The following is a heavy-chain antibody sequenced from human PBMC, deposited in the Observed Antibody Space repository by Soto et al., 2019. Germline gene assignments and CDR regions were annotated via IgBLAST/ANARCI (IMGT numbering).Heavy chain of an antibody. CDR1: GFSFSGSA. CDR3: TSQEGSGSYYPHYYYGMDV. J-gene: IGHJ6*02. V-gene: IGHV3-73*01. CDR2: IRSKANSYAT. Sequence: GGSLRLSCAASGFSFSGSAMHWVRQASGKGLEWDGRIRSKANSYATAYAASVKGRFTISRDDSKNTAYLQMNSLKTEDTAVYYCTSQEGSGSYYPHYYYGMDVWGQGTTVTVSS. D-gene: IGHD3-10*01.